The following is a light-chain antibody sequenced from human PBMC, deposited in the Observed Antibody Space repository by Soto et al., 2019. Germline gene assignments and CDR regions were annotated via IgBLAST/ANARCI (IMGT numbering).Light chain of an antibody. J-gene: IGLJ1*01. Sequence: QSALAQPHSASGSPGQSGTISCTGTSSDVGGYNNVSWYQQHPGKAPKLMIDEVSKRPSGVPDRFSASKSGNTVSLTVSGLQAEDEADYYCSSHAGSHNFSLVFGTGTKVTVL. CDR3: SSHAGSHNFSLV. V-gene: IGLV2-8*01. CDR1: SSDVGGYNN. CDR2: EVS.